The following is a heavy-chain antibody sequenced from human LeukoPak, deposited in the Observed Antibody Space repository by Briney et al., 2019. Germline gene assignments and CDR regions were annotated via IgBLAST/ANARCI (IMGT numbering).Heavy chain of an antibody. CDR3: ASKSRIELWYPFDY. CDR1: EFTATNNY. J-gene: IGHJ4*02. Sequence: PGGSLRLSCAASEFTATNNYMSWVRQAPGKGLEWVSVIYSGGSTFYADSVKGRFTISRDKSKNTLYLQMNSMRAEDTAAYYCASKSRIELWYPFDYWGQGTLVTVSS. CDR2: IYSGGST. D-gene: IGHD3-10*01. V-gene: IGHV3-66*01.